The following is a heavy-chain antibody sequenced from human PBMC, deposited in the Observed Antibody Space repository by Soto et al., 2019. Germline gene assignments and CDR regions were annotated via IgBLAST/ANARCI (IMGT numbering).Heavy chain of an antibody. CDR2: INGDGTT. V-gene: IGHV3-74*01. CDR3: GRGSGPRGRPY. Sequence: PGGSLRLSCETSGFTFGNYWMHWVRQAPGKGLVWVARINGDGTTTYVDSVKGRFTISRDDAKNMVYLQMNSLGVEDTAMYYCGRGSGPRGRPYWGQGISVTVSS. J-gene: IGHJ4*02. CDR1: GFTFGNYW. D-gene: IGHD6-25*01.